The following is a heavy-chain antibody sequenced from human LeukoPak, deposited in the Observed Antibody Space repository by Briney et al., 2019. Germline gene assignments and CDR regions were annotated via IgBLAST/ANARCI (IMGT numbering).Heavy chain of an antibody. Sequence: PGGSLRLSCAASGFTFSSYGMHWVRQAPGKGLEWVAFIRYDGSNKYYADSVKGRFTISRDNSKNTLYLQMNSLRAEDTAVYYCAKGSAYSSGWYVDYWGQGTLVTVSS. J-gene: IGHJ4*02. D-gene: IGHD6-19*01. CDR1: GFTFSSYG. CDR3: AKGSAYSSGWYVDY. CDR2: IRYDGSNK. V-gene: IGHV3-30*02.